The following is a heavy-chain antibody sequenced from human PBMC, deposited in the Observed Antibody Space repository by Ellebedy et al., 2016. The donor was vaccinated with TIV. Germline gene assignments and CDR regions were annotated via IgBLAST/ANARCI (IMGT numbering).Heavy chain of an antibody. CDR3: AKPYDILISPFHH. J-gene: IGHJ1*01. V-gene: IGHV3-23*03. Sequence: GESLKISCEASGFSFDIYSMHWVRQAPGKGLEWVSIIYSGVSGGSTYYADSVKGRFTISRDNSKNTLYLQMNSLRAEDTAVYYCAKPYDILISPFHHWGQGTLVTVSS. CDR2: IYSGVSGGST. CDR1: GFSFDIYS. D-gene: IGHD3-9*01.